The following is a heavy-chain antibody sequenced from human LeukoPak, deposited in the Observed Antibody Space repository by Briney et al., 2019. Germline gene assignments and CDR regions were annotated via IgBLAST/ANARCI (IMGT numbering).Heavy chain of an antibody. CDR2: ISNDGSKK. CDR1: GFTFSSYG. CDR3: ATDRTYYFDY. V-gene: IGHV3-30*03. J-gene: IGHJ4*02. Sequence: GGSLRLSCAASGFTFSSYGMHWVRQAPGKGLDWVAVISNDGSKKYYADSVKGRFTISRDNSKNTLSLQVSSLRTEDTAVYYCATDRTYYFDYWGQGTLVTVSS.